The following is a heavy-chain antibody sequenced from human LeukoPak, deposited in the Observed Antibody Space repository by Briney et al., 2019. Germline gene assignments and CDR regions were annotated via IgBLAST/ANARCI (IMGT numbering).Heavy chain of an antibody. V-gene: IGHV4-34*01. J-gene: IGHJ4*02. CDR3: ARAKTCGGDCYHFDY. CDR1: GGSFSGYY. Sequence: SETLSLTCAVYGGSFSGYYWSWIRQPPGKGLEWIGEINHSGSTNYNPSLKSRVTISVDTSKNQFSLKLSSVTAADTAVYYCARAKTCGGDCYHFDYWGQGILLTVSS. CDR2: INHSGST. D-gene: IGHD2-21*02.